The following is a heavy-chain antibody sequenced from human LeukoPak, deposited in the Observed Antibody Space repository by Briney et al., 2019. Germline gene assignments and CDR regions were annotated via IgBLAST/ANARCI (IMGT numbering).Heavy chain of an antibody. V-gene: IGHV4-59*11. D-gene: IGHD2-2*01. J-gene: IGHJ3*02. Sequence: SETLSLTCTVSGGSISSHYWSWIRQPPGEGLEWIGYIYYSGSTNYNPSLKSRVTISVDTSKNQFSLKLSSVTAADTAVYYCAGAAAILDAFDIWGQGTMVTVSS. CDR1: GGSISSHY. CDR2: IYYSGST. CDR3: AGAAAILDAFDI.